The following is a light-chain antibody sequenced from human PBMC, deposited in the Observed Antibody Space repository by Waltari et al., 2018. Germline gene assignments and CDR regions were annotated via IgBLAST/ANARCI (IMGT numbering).Light chain of an antibody. CDR1: SSDVGAYKY. Sequence: QSALTQPASVSGSPGRSLTISCTGTSSDVGAYKYVSWYQQHPGKAPKLMIYDVSQRPSGVSNRFSGAKSGNTASLTISGLQAEDEADYYCNSYTRKNSLVVFGGGTKLTVL. V-gene: IGLV2-14*01. J-gene: IGLJ2*01. CDR3: NSYTRKNSLVV. CDR2: DVS.